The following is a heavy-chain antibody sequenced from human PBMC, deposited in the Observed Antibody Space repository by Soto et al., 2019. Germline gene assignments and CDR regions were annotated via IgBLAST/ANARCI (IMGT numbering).Heavy chain of an antibody. V-gene: IGHV1-69*01. Sequence: QVQLVQSGAEVKKPGSSVKVSCKASGGTFSSYAISWVRQAPGQGLEWMGGIIPISGTANYAQKFQGRVTNTADESTSTVYIGRSSLRSEDTAVYFCARAQGSSTSLEIYYYYYYGMDVWGQGTTVTVSS. J-gene: IGHJ6*02. CDR1: GGTFSSYA. D-gene: IGHD2-2*01. CDR2: IIPISGTA. CDR3: ARAQGSSTSLEIYYYYYYGMDV.